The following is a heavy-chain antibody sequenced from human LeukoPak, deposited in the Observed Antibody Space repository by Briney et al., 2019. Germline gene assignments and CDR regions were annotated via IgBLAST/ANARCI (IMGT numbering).Heavy chain of an antibody. D-gene: IGHD3-22*01. CDR2: IKQDGSEK. V-gene: IGHV3-7*01. CDR1: GFTFSSYW. CDR3: ARDDQPDYYDSSGYYPL. Sequence: GSLRLSCAASGFTFSSYWMSWVRQAPGKGLEWVANIKQDGSEKYYVDSVKGRFTISRDNAKNSLYLQMNSLRAEDTAVYYCARDDQPDYYDSSGYYPLWGQGTLVTVSS. J-gene: IGHJ4*02.